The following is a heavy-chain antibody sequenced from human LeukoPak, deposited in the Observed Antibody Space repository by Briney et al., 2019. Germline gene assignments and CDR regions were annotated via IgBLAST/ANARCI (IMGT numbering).Heavy chain of an antibody. V-gene: IGHV6-1*01. J-gene: IGHJ5*02. CDR1: GDSLSSNSAA. D-gene: IGHD6-19*01. CDR2: TYYRSKWYN. CDR3: ARLTSGWPHWFDP. Sequence: SQTLSLTCAISGDSLSSNSAAWNWIRQSPSRGLEWLGRTYYRSKWYNGYAVSVKSRITINPDTSKNQFSLQLSSVAPEDTAVYYCARLTSGWPHWFDPWGQGTLVTVSS.